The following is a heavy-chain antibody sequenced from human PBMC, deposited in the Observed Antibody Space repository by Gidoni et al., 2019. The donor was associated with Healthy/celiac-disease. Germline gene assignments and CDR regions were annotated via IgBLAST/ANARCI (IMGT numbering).Heavy chain of an antibody. Sequence: QVQLVQSGAEVTKPGASVTVSCKASGYPFPSYGISWLRQAPGQGLEWMGWISAYNGNTNYAQKLQGRVTMTTDTATSTAYMELRSLRSDDTAVYYCARVPYSSGLGWFDPWGQGTLVTVSS. CDR3: ARVPYSSGLGWFDP. J-gene: IGHJ5*02. D-gene: IGHD6-19*01. V-gene: IGHV1-18*01. CDR2: ISAYNGNT. CDR1: GYPFPSYG.